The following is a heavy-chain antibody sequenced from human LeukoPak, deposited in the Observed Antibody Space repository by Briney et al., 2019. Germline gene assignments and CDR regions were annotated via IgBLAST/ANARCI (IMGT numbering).Heavy chain of an antibody. J-gene: IGHJ4*02. CDR1: GYTLTELS. CDR2: FDPEDGET. CDR3: ATASGGNYGGNSPFDY. D-gene: IGHD4-23*01. V-gene: IGHV1-24*01. Sequence: ASVNVSCKVSGYTLTELSMHWVRQAPGKGLEWMGGFDPEDGETIYAQKFQGRVTMTEDTSTDTAYMELSSLRSEDTAVYYCATASGGNYGGNSPFDYWGQGTLVTVSS.